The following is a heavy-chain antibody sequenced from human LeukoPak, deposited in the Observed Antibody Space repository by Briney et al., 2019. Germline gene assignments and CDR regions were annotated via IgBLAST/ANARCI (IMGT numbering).Heavy chain of an antibody. CDR3: ARYVDYDVSSGPQNCFDS. J-gene: IGHJ4*02. Sequence: SETLSLTCTVSTDSLHSGGPYWAWIRQPPGRGLEWLATISYGGSPYYTPSLKSRLTISLGPSKNQFSLELTSVTAADTATYFCARYVDYDVSSGPQNCFDSWGQGTLVTVSS. CDR1: TDSLHSGGPY. V-gene: IGHV4-39*01. CDR2: ISYGGSP. D-gene: IGHD3-3*01.